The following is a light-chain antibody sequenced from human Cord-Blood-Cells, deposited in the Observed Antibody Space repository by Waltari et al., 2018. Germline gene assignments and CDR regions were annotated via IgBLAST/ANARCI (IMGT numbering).Light chain of an antibody. V-gene: IGLV3-1*01. J-gene: IGLJ2*01. CDR1: NLGDKY. CDR2: QDS. CDR3: QAWDSSTVV. Sequence: SYALTQPPSVSVSPGQTASLTCSGDNLGDKYACWYQQKPGQSPVLVIYQDSKRPSGIPERFSGSNSGNTATLTISGTQAMDEADYYCQAWDSSTVVFGGGTKLTVL.